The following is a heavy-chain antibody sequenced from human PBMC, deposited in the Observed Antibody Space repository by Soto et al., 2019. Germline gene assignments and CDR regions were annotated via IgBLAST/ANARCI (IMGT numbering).Heavy chain of an antibody. CDR3: AWNGGSSSPLDY. V-gene: IGHV1-18*01. CDR1: GYSFTIYG. CDR2: ISAYSGST. J-gene: IGHJ4*02. D-gene: IGHD6-6*01. Sequence: QVQLVQSGAEVKKPGASVMVSCKASGYSFTIYGISWVRQAPGQGLEWMGWISAYSGSTDYAQKFQGRVTLTTDTSTTTAYMELRSLRSDDTAVYYCAWNGGSSSPLDYWGQGTLVTVSS.